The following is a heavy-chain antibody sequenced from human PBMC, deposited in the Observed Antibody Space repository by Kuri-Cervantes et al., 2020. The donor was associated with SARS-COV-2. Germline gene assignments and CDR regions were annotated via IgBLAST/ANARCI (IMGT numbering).Heavy chain of an antibody. V-gene: IGHV4-61*01. CDR1: GGSVSSGSHY. CDR3: ARTLDYYGSGTYCFDY. Sequence: GSLRLSCIVSGGSVSSGSHYWSWIRQPPGKGLEWIGYTYYSGSTKYNPSLKSRVTMSVDTSKNQFSLKLNSVTPADTAVYYCARTLDYYGSGTYCFDYWGQGTLVTVSS. CDR2: TYYSGST. J-gene: IGHJ4*02. D-gene: IGHD3-10*01.